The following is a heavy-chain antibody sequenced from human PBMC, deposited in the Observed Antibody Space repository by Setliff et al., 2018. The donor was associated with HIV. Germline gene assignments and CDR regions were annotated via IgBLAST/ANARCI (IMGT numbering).Heavy chain of an antibody. J-gene: IGHJ4*02. D-gene: IGHD6-13*01. CDR3: ARGGSNSWSPFDY. Sequence: PGGSLRLSCAASGFTFSGYWMHWVRQAPGKGLVWVSRINSDGSSTTYADSVKGRFTISRDNAKNTLYLQMNSLRAEDTAVYYCARGGSNSWSPFDYWGQGTVVTVSS. CDR1: GFTFSGYW. V-gene: IGHV3-74*01. CDR2: INSDGSST.